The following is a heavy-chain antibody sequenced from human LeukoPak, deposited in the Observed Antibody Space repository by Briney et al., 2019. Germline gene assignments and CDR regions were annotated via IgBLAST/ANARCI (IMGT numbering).Heavy chain of an antibody. Sequence: PGRSLRLSCAASGFTFSDYSMNWVRQAPGKGLEWISYIGIDSGNTNYADSVKGRFTISGGKAKNSLYLQMNSLRVEDTAVYYCARDYKYAFDNWGQGTLVTVSS. D-gene: IGHD5-24*01. CDR2: IGIDSGNT. CDR3: ARDYKYAFDN. V-gene: IGHV3-48*01. CDR1: GFTFSDYS. J-gene: IGHJ4*02.